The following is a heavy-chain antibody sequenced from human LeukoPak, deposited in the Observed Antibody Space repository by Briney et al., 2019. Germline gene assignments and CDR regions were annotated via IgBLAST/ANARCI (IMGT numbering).Heavy chain of an antibody. CDR3: ARGYAQNAFDI. Sequence: PGGSLRLSCAASGFTFSNCRMNWVRQAPGKGLEWVSYISSSGTPVFYADSVQGRFTISRDNAKNSLSLQMSSLRDEDTAVYYCARGYAQNAFDIWGQGTMVTVSS. D-gene: IGHD2-2*01. CDR1: GFTFSNCR. J-gene: IGHJ3*02. CDR2: ISSSGTPV. V-gene: IGHV3-48*02.